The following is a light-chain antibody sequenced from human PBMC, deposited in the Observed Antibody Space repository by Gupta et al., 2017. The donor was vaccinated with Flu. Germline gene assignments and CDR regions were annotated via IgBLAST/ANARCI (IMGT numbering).Light chain of an antibody. CDR1: NSGNKN. Sequence: SHVLTQPLSASVVPGQTATLACGGDNSGNKNVHWYQQKSAQTPKVVIYDDGNRPSGPPERFSASSSGNTATLIISSVEAGDEADYYCQVFDTTSDRWVFGGGTKLTV. CDR3: QVFDTTSDRWV. CDR2: DDG. J-gene: IGLJ3*02. V-gene: IGLV3-21*02.